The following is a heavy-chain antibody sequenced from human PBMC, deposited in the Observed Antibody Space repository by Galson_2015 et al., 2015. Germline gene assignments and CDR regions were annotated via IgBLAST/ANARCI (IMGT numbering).Heavy chain of an antibody. D-gene: IGHD1-26*01. CDR2: IWYDGSNK. V-gene: IGHV3-33*01. J-gene: IGHJ4*02. Sequence: SLRLSCAASGFTFSSYGMHWVRQAPGKGLEWVAVIWYDGSNKYYADSVKGRFIISRDNSKNTLYLQMNSLRAEDTAVYYCASGSSGSYPFDYWGQGTLVTVSS. CDR3: ASGSSGSYPFDY. CDR1: GFTFSSYG.